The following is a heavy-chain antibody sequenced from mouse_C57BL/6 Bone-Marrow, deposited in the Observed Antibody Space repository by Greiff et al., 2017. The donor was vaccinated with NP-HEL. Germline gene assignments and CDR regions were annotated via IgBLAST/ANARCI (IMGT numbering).Heavy chain of an antibody. CDR2: VYPRSGNT. D-gene: IGHD1-1*01. Sequence: VQLQQSGAELARPGASVKLSCQASGYTFTSYGISWVKQRTGQGLEWIGEVYPRSGNTYYNAKFKGKAPLTADKYSSTAYMELRSLTSEDSAVYFCARYRYYYGSSYDAMDYWGQGTSVTASS. V-gene: IGHV1-81*01. CDR1: GYTFTSYG. CDR3: ARYRYYYGSSYDAMDY. J-gene: IGHJ4*01.